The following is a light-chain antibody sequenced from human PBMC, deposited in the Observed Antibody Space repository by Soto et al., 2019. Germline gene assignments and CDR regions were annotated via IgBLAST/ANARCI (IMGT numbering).Light chain of an antibody. Sequence: EIVLTQSPATLSLSPGERATLSCRASQNINTHLAWYQQRPGQVPRLLIYEASNRATGIPARFSGSGSGTDFTLTMSSLETEDFAVYYCLQRSNWLTFGGGTKVEIK. CDR1: QNINTH. CDR3: LQRSNWLT. V-gene: IGKV3-11*01. CDR2: EAS. J-gene: IGKJ4*01.